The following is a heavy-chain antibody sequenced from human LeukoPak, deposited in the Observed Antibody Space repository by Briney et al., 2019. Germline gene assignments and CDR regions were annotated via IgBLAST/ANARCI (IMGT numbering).Heavy chain of an antibody. CDR1: GFTFSSYE. V-gene: IGHV3-48*03. D-gene: IGHD5-24*01. CDR2: ISSSGSTI. Sequence: GGSLRLSCAASGFTFSSYEMNWVRQAPGKGLEWVSYISSSGSTIYYADSVKGRFTISRDSAKNSLYLQMNSLRAEDTAVYYCARARWLPRLWGMDVWGQGTTVTVSS. J-gene: IGHJ6*02. CDR3: ARARWLPRLWGMDV.